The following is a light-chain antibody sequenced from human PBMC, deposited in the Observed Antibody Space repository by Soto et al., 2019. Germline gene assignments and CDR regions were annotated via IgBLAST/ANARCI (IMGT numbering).Light chain of an antibody. CDR2: LGS. V-gene: IGKV2-28*01. CDR1: QSLLHSNGYNY. J-gene: IGKJ2*01. Sequence: DIVMTQSPLSLPVTPGEPASISCRSSQSLLHSNGYNYLDWYLQKPGQSPQLLIYLGSNRASGVPDRFSGSGSGTDFTLTISSLQPEDFATYYCQQSYSTPYTFGQGT. CDR3: QQSYSTPYT.